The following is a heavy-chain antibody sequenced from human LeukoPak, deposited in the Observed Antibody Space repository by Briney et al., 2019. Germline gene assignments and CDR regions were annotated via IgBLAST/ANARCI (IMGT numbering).Heavy chain of an antibody. CDR1: GFTFSSYG. CDR3: ARVVWGWDTAMPTPFDY. D-gene: IGHD5-18*01. V-gene: IGHV3-66*01. Sequence: GGTLRLSCAASGFTFSSYGMSWVRQAPGKGLEWGSVLYSGGSTYYADSVKGRFTISRDNSKNTLYLEMNSLRAEDTAVYYCARVVWGWDTAMPTPFDYWGQGTLVTVSS. J-gene: IGHJ4*02. CDR2: LYSGGST.